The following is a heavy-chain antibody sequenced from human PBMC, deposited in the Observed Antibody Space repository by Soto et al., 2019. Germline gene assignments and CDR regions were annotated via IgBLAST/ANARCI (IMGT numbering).Heavy chain of an antibody. CDR3: AGDYGPSFGNWFDP. V-gene: IGHV3-21*03. D-gene: IGHD5-18*01. Sequence: GGSLRLSCAASGFTFCSYSMNWVRQAPGKGLEWVSSISSSSSYIYYADSVKGRFTISRDNAKNSLYLQMNSLRAEDTAVYSCAGDYGPSFGNWFDPWGQGTLVTVSS. J-gene: IGHJ5*02. CDR2: ISSSSSYI. CDR1: GFTFCSYS.